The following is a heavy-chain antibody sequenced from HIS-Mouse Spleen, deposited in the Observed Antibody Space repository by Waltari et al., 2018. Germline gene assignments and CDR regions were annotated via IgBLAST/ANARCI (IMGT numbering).Heavy chain of an antibody. CDR3: ARDGYSGYGHDAFDI. J-gene: IGHJ3*02. CDR2: IDYSGST. Sequence: QLQLQESGPGLVKPSETLSLTCTVSGGSLSRSSSFWGWIRQPPGKGLEWIGSIDYSGSTYYNPSLKSRVTISVDTSKNQFSLKLSSVTAADTAVYYCARDGYSGYGHDAFDIWGQGTMVTVSS. CDR1: GGSLSRSSSF. V-gene: IGHV4-39*07. D-gene: IGHD5-12*01.